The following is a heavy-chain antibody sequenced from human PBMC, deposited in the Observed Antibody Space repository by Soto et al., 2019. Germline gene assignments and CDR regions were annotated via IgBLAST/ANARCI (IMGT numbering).Heavy chain of an antibody. J-gene: IGHJ4*02. Sequence: QVQLVQSGPEVKKPGASVMLSCKASGYTFTTYGVRWVRQAPGLGLEWMGWISAYNGNTNYAQKFHGRVTMTTDASANTAYLELRSLRSDDTAVYYCARQEGHIEPMTGEFDFWGQGTLVTVSS. CDR2: ISAYNGNT. CDR3: ARQEGHIEPMTGEFDF. V-gene: IGHV1-18*01. D-gene: IGHD7-27*01. CDR1: GYTFTTYG.